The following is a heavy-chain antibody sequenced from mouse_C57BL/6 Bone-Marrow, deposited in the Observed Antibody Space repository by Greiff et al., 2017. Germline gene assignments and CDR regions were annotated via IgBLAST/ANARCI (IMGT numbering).Heavy chain of an antibody. CDR3: ARDRLLRYFDD. J-gene: IGHJ2*01. CDR2: IDPSDSYT. Sequence: VQLQQPGAELVRPGTSVKLSCKASGYTFTSYWMHWVKQRPGQGLEWIGVIDPSDSYTNYNQKFKGKATLTVDTSSSTAYMQLSSLTSEDSAVYYCARDRLLRYFDDWGQGTTLTVSS. D-gene: IGHD1-1*01. V-gene: IGHV1-59*01. CDR1: GYTFTSYW.